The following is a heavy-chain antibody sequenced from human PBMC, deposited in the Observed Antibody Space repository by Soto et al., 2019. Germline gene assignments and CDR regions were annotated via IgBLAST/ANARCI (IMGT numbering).Heavy chain of an antibody. Sequence: ASVKVSCKASGFTFTSSAVQWVRQARGQRLEWIGWINVGNGNTKYSQKFQDRVTITRDTSASTAYMELSSLRSEDTAVYYCARDNGITMVRGVTGWFDPWGQGTLVTVS. CDR1: GFTFTSSA. CDR3: ARDNGITMVRGVTGWFDP. V-gene: IGHV1-3*01. CDR2: INVGNGNT. J-gene: IGHJ5*02. D-gene: IGHD3-10*01.